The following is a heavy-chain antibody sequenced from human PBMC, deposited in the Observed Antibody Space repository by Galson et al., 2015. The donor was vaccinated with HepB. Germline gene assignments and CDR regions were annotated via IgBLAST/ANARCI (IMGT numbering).Heavy chain of an antibody. Sequence: SVKVSCKASGYTFTSYAMHWVRQAPGQRLEWMGWINAGNGNTKYSQKFQGRVTITRDTSASTAYMELSSLRSEDTAVYYCARGLNVLMVYAMRGDNWFDPWGQGTLVTVSS. CDR2: INAGNGNT. D-gene: IGHD2-8*01. V-gene: IGHV1-3*01. CDR1: GYTFTSYA. CDR3: ARGLNVLMVYAMRGDNWFDP. J-gene: IGHJ5*02.